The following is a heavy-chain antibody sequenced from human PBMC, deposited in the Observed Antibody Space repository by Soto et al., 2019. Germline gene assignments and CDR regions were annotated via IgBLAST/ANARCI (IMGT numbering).Heavy chain of an antibody. CDR2: VYDTDGI. Sequence: DVQLVESGGGLIQPGGSLRLSCEASGLTVTGKKYVAWVRQAPGKGLEWVSGVYDTDGIYYADSVKGRFTSSRDNSKTIVYLEMNSLTPDDTAVYYRATWRLREHAYDIWGLGTTVTVSS. D-gene: IGHD4-17*01. CDR3: ATWRLREHAYDI. V-gene: IGHV3-53*01. CDR1: GLTVTGKKY. J-gene: IGHJ3*02.